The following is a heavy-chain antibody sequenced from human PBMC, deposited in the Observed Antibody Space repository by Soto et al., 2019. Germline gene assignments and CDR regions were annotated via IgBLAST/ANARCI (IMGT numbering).Heavy chain of an antibody. J-gene: IGHJ4*02. Sequence: TGGSLRLSCAASGFTFSSYGMHWVRQAPGKGLEWVAVISYDGSNKYYADSVKGRFTISRDNSKNTLYLQMNSLRAEDTAVYYCAKASGSGSYRLLLGYFDYWGQGTLVTVSS. V-gene: IGHV3-30*18. D-gene: IGHD3-10*01. CDR1: GFTFSSYG. CDR3: AKASGSGSYRLLLGYFDY. CDR2: ISYDGSNK.